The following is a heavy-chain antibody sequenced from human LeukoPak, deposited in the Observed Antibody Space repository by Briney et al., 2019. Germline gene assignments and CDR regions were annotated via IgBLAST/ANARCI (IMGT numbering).Heavy chain of an antibody. CDR2: IYYSGST. D-gene: IGHD1-26*01. CDR3: AGRYSGSYG. Sequence: PSETLSLTCTVSGGSISNYYWSWIRQPPGKGLEWIGYIYYSGSTNYNPSLKSRVTISVDTSKNQFSLKLSSMTAADTAVYYCAGRYSGSYGWGQGTLVTVSS. CDR1: GGSISNYY. V-gene: IGHV4-59*01. J-gene: IGHJ4*02.